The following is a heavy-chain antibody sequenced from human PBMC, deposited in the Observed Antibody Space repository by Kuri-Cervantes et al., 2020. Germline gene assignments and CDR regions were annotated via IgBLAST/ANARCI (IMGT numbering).Heavy chain of an antibody. CDR1: GFMFSSHW. CDR3: ARSRANYIVVVPAAIAPDY. Sequence: GSLRLSCAVSGFMFSSHWMHWIRQPPGKGLEWIGEINHSGSTNYNPSLKSRVTISVDTSKNQFSLKLSSVTAADTAVYYCARSRANYIVVVPAAIAPDYWGQGTLVTVSS. CDR2: INHSGST. D-gene: IGHD2-2*02. V-gene: IGHV4-34*01. J-gene: IGHJ4*02.